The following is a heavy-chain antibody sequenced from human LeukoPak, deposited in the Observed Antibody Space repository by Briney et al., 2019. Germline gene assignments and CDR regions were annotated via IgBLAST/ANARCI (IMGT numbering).Heavy chain of an antibody. Sequence: AASVKVSCRSSGYTFTTYGITWVRQAPGQGLECMGWISTYNGNTNYAQKLQGRVTMTTDTSTSTAYMELRSLRSDDTAMYYCARDRMDTGTYFDYWGQGTLVTVSS. CDR1: GYTFTTYG. CDR3: ARDRMDTGTYFDY. J-gene: IGHJ4*02. CDR2: ISTYNGNT. V-gene: IGHV1-18*01. D-gene: IGHD5-18*01.